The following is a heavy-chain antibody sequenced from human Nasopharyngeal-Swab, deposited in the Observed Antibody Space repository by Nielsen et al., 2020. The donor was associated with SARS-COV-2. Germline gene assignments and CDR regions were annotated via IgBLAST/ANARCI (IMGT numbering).Heavy chain of an antibody. Sequence: ASVKVSCKASGYTFTSYGISWVRQAPGQGLEWMGWISAYNGNTNYAQKLQSRVTMTTDTSTSTAYMELRSLRSDDTAVYYCARLYCGGDCYSEDYYGMDVWGQGTTVTVSS. CDR3: ARLYCGGDCYSEDYYGMDV. D-gene: IGHD2-21*02. J-gene: IGHJ6*02. CDR1: GYTFTSYG. CDR2: ISAYNGNT. V-gene: IGHV1-18*04.